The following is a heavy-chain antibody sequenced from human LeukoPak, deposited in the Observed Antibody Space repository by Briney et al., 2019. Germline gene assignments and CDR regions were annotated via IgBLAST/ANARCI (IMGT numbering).Heavy chain of an antibody. Sequence: SGPTLVNPTQTLTLTCTCSGFSISTGGVGVGWIHQPPGKALEWLALIYRDDGKRYRPSLKSRLTISKDTSKSQVVLTMTNMDPVDTATYYCAHTQARGSFWETFDFWGQGTLVTVSS. CDR1: GFSISTGGVG. V-gene: IGHV2-5*02. D-gene: IGHD1-26*01. CDR3: AHTQARGSFWETFDF. CDR2: IYRDDGK. J-gene: IGHJ4*02.